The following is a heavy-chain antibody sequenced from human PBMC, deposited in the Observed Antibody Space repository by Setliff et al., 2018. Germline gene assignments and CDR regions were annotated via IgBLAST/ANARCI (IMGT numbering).Heavy chain of an antibody. Sequence: PGGTLRLSCAASGFTFSTFAMTWVRQAPGKGLEWVSSISGTGSNTYYGDSVKGRFTISRDNSKNTLSLQMNSLRAEDTAVYPCAKDLGVRGYPTRFDYWGQGTLVTVSS. CDR2: ISGTGSNT. D-gene: IGHD3-22*01. CDR1: GFTFSTFA. J-gene: IGHJ4*02. V-gene: IGHV3-23*01. CDR3: AKDLGVRGYPTRFDY.